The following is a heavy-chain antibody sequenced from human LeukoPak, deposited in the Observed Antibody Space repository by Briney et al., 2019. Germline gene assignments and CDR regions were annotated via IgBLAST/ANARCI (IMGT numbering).Heavy chain of an antibody. CDR2: INPNSGGT. D-gene: IGHD1-26*01. CDR1: GYTFTGYY. CDR3: ARAPSGNYDY. J-gene: IGHJ4*02. V-gene: IGHV1-2*02. Sequence: ASVKVSCKASGYTFTGYYMHWVRQAPGQGLEWMGWINPNSGGTNYAQKFQGRVTITRDTSASTAYMELSSLRSEDTAVYYCARAPSGNYDYWGQGTLVTVSS.